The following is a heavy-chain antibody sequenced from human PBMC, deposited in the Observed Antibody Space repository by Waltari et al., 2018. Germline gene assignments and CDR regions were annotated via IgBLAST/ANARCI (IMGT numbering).Heavy chain of an antibody. CDR1: GGSISSYY. D-gene: IGHD3-9*01. CDR3: AREPLLRYFDWSLAETYYFDY. CDR2: IYTSGST. V-gene: IGHV4-4*07. J-gene: IGHJ4*02. Sequence: QVQLQESGPGLVTPSETLSLTCTVSGGSISSYYWSWIRPPPGKALGWIGRIYTSGSTNYNPSLKSRVTMSVDTSKNQFSLKLSSVTAADTAVYYCAREPLLRYFDWSLAETYYFDYWGQGTLVTVSS.